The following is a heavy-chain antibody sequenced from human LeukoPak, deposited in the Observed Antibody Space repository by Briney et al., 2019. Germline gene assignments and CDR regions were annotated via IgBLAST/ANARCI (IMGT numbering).Heavy chain of an antibody. J-gene: IGHJ4*02. CDR2: INGSGGGT. V-gene: IGHV3-23*01. CDR1: GFTFSIYA. Sequence: GGSLRLSCAASGFTFSIYAMTWVRQTPGKGLEWVSTINGSGGGTYYADSVKGRFTISRDNSKNTLYLQMNSLRAEDTAVYYCASNGDYAPFDYWGQGTLVTVSS. D-gene: IGHD4-17*01. CDR3: ASNGDYAPFDY.